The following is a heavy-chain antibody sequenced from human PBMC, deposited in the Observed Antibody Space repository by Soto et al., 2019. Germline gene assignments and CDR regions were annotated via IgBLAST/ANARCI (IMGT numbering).Heavy chain of an antibody. V-gene: IGHV1-46*01. J-gene: IGHJ5*02. Sequence: ASVKVSCKASGYTFTTYFMHWVRQAPGQGLEWMGIINPSLASTTYAQKFQGRVTITMDASTSTAYLELSSLRSEDTAVYYCARDKSSHYYDSSGYWSPWGQGTLVTVSS. CDR3: ARDKSSHYYDSSGYWSP. CDR2: INPSLAST. CDR1: GYTFTTYF. D-gene: IGHD3-22*01.